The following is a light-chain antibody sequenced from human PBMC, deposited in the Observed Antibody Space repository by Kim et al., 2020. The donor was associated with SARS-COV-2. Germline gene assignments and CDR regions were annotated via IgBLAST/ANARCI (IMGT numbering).Light chain of an antibody. J-gene: IGLJ3*02. Sequence: QSVLTQPPSASGTPGQRVTISCSGSSSNIGSNPVNWFQHLPGTAPRLLIYSDNQRPSGVPDRFSASKSGTSASLAISGLQSEDETYYYCATWDDSLNGGVFGGGTQLTVL. CDR1: SSNIGSNP. CDR3: ATWDDSLNGGV. V-gene: IGLV1-44*01. CDR2: SDN.